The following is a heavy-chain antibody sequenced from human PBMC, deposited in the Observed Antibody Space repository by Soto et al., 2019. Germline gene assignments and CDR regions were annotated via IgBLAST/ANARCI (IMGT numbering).Heavy chain of an antibody. J-gene: IGHJ6*02. V-gene: IGHV3-33*01. D-gene: IGHD3-10*01. CDR2: ILNDGSNR. CDR3: ARDDEYSGNGMDV. Sequence: QVQLVESGGGVVQPGRSLRLSCAASEFTFSNYGMHRVRQAPDKGLEWVAVILNDGSNRYHADSVKDRFTISRDNSKNTLYLQMNSLRAEDTAVYYCARDDEYSGNGMDVWGQGTTVTVS. CDR1: EFTFSNYG.